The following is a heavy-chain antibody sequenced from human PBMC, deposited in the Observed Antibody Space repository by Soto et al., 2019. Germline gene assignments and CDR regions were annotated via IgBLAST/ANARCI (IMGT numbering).Heavy chain of an antibody. D-gene: IGHD3-22*01. J-gene: IGHJ4*02. V-gene: IGHV1-46*01. CDR1: GHTLINYY. CDR3: AINYYDSSAYLY. CDR2: IDPSGNGT. Sequence: QVQLVQSGAEVKKPGASVKDSCKASGHTLINYYMHWVRQAPGQGLDWLGKIDPSGNGTSYAERFQGRITLTSDTSTNTVYVELSSLRSEDTAIYYCAINYYDSSAYLYWGQGTLVTVSS.